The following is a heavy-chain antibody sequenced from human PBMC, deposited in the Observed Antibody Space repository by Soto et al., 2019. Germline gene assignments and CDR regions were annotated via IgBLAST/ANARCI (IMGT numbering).Heavy chain of an antibody. CDR2: INSDGSST. Sequence: EVQLVESGGGLVQPGGSLRLSCAASGFTFSSYWMHWVRQAPGKWLVWVSRINSDGSSTSYADSVKGRFTISRDNAKNTLYLQMNSLRAEDTAVYYCARGLITGTTWDDAFDIWGQGTMVTVSS. D-gene: IGHD1-20*01. J-gene: IGHJ3*02. CDR1: GFTFSSYW. CDR3: ARGLITGTTWDDAFDI. V-gene: IGHV3-74*01.